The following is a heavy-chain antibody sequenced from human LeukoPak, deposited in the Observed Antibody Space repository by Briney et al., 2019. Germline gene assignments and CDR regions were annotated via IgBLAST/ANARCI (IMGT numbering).Heavy chain of an antibody. V-gene: IGHV3-48*03. J-gene: IGHJ4*02. CDR1: GFTFSRFE. CDR2: ISTGTDI. D-gene: IGHD3-22*01. CDR3: TREQDREAAATIVGDY. Sequence: TGGSLRLSCVASGFTFSRFELNWVRQAPGKGLEWVSHISTGTDIAYADSVKGRFTISRDNARTSLYLEMNSLRAEDTAVYYCTREQDREAAATIVGDYWGQGTLVTVSS.